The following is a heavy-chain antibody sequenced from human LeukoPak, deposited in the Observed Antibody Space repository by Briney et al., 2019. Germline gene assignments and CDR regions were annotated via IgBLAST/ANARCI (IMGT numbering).Heavy chain of an antibody. J-gene: IGHJ4*02. Sequence: SVKVSCKASGGTFTSYAISWVRQAPGQGLEWMGRIIPILGIANYAQKFQGRVTITADKSTSTAYMELSSLRSEDTAVYYCARLYCSSTSCYLDYWGQGTLVTVSS. CDR2: IIPILGIA. V-gene: IGHV1-69*04. D-gene: IGHD2-2*01. CDR1: GGTFTSYA. CDR3: ARLYCSSTSCYLDY.